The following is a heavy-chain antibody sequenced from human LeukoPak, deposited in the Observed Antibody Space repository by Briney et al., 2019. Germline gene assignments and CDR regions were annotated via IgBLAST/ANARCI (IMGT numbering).Heavy chain of an antibody. CDR1: GGSFSSSSYF. CDR3: ARHGIVVVPAAKGWFDP. CDR2: IYYSGST. J-gene: IGHJ5*02. Sequence: PSETLSLTCTVSGGSFSSSSYFWGWIRQPPGKGLEWIGSIYYSGSTYYNPSLKSRVTISVDTSKNQFSLKLSSVTAADTAVYYCARHGIVVVPAAKGWFDPWGQGTLVTVSS. D-gene: IGHD2-2*01. V-gene: IGHV4-39*01.